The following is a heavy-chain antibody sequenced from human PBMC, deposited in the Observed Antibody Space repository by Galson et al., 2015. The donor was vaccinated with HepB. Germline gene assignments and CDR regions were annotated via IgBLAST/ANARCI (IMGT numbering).Heavy chain of an antibody. CDR3: GRDLNTGMDY. CDR1: GDSVSSNSAG. CDR2: TYYRSQWYF. Sequence: CAISGDSVSSNSAGWTWIRQSPSRGLEWLGRTYYRSQWYFEYAVSVKSRITINPDTSKNQFSLQLNSVTPEDTAMYYCGRDLNTGMDYWGQGTLVHVAS. D-gene: IGHD5-18*01. J-gene: IGHJ4*02. V-gene: IGHV6-1*01.